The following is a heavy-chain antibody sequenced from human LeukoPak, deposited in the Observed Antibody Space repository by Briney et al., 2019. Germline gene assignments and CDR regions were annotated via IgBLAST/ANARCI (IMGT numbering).Heavy chain of an antibody. CDR3: ARTGGYCSGGSCYPNYGMDV. Sequence: VASVKVSCKASGGTFSSYTISWVRQAPGQGREWMGRIIPILGIANYAQKFQGRVTITADKSTSTAYMELSSLRSEDTAVYYCARTGGYCSGGSCYPNYGMDVWGQGTTVTVSS. CDR1: GGTFSSYT. J-gene: IGHJ6*02. V-gene: IGHV1-69*02. CDR2: IIPILGIA. D-gene: IGHD2-15*01.